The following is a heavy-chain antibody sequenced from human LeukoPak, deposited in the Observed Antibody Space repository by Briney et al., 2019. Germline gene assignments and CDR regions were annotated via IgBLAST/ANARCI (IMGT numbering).Heavy chain of an antibody. CDR1: GFTFSSYS. Sequence: GSLRLSCAASGFTFSSYSMNWVRQAPGKGLEWVSSISSSSSYIYYADSVKGRFTISRDNAKNSLYLQMNSLRAEDTAVYYCARSPRSMVRGVITHDYWGQGTLVTVSS. D-gene: IGHD3-10*01. J-gene: IGHJ4*02. CDR2: ISSSSSYI. CDR3: ARSPRSMVRGVITHDY. V-gene: IGHV3-21*01.